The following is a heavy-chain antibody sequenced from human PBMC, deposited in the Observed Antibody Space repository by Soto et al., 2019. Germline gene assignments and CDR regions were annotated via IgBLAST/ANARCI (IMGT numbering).Heavy chain of an antibody. Sequence: QVQLVESGGGVVQPGRSLRLSCAASGFTFSSYGMHWVRQAPGKGLEWVAVISYDGSNKYYADSVKGRFTISRDNSKNTLYLQMNSLRAEDTAVYYCAKDRERPLDYWGQGTLVTVSS. CDR3: AKDRERPLDY. V-gene: IGHV3-30*18. J-gene: IGHJ4*02. CDR1: GFTFSSYG. CDR2: ISYDGSNK.